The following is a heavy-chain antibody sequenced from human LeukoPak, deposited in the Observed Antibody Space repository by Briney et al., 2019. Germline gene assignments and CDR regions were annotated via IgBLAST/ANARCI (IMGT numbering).Heavy chain of an antibody. CDR1: GFTFSSHW. CDR3: ARVYSSSNY. CDR2: IDGDGSNT. Sequence: PGGSLRLSCAASGFTFSSHWMHWVRQAPGKGLVWVSLIDGDGSNTNYADSVKGRFTISRDNAKNSLYLQMNSLRAEDTAVYYCARVYSSSNYWGQGTLFTVSS. V-gene: IGHV3-74*01. D-gene: IGHD6-6*01. J-gene: IGHJ4*02.